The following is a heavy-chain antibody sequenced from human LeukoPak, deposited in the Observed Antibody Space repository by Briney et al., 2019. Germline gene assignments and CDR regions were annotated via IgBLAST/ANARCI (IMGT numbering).Heavy chain of an antibody. J-gene: IGHJ3*02. V-gene: IGHV1-2*02. CDR1: GYTFTGYY. CDR3: ASYYYDSSGYYEDAFDI. CDR2: INPNSGGT. Sequence: GASVKVSCKASGYTFTGYYMHWVRQAPGQGLEWMGWINPNSGGTNYAQKFQGRVTMTRDTSISTAYMELSRLRSDDTAVYYCASYYYDSSGYYEDAFDIWSQGTMVTVSS. D-gene: IGHD3-22*01.